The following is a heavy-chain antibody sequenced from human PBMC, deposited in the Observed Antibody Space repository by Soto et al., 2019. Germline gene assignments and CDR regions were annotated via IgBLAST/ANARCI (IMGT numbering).Heavy chain of an antibody. CDR1: GFTFSSYW. Sequence: GGSLRLSCAASGFTFSSYWMHWVRQAPGKGLVWVSRINSDGSSTSYADSVKGRFTISRDNAKNSLYLQMNSLRAEDTAVYYCARDRRDGYNFDYWGQGTLVTVSS. CDR3: ARDRRDGYNFDY. V-gene: IGHV3-74*01. CDR2: INSDGSST. D-gene: IGHD5-12*01. J-gene: IGHJ4*02.